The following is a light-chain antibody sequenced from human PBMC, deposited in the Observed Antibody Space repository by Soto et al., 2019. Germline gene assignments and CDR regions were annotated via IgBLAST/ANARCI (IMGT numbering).Light chain of an antibody. CDR3: QEYYSTPYS. CDR2: WAS. CDR1: QSLFFTSNNNNY. J-gene: IGKJ2*03. Sequence: DIVMTQSPASLAVSLGETAAINCKSNQSLFFTSNNNNYLAWYQQKPGQPPKLLIYWASTRESGVPDRFSGSGSGTDFTLTISSLQAEDVAVYYCQEYYSTPYSFAQG. V-gene: IGKV4-1*01.